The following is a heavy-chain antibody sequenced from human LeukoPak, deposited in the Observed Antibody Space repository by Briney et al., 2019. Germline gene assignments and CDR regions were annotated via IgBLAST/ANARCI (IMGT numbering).Heavy chain of an antibody. CDR3: ARGMYSGSY. J-gene: IGHJ4*02. V-gene: IGHV3-7*01. CDR1: GFTFSSHW. D-gene: IGHD1-26*01. Sequence: PGGSLRLSCAASGFTFSSHWISWVRQAPGKGLEWVANIKQDGSEKYYVDSLKGRFTISRDNAKNSLYLQMNSLRAEDTAVYYCARGMYSGSYWGQGTLVTVSS. CDR2: IKQDGSEK.